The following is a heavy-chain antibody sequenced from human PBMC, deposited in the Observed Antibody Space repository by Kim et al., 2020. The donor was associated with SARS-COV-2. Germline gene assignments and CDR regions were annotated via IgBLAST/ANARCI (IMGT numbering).Heavy chain of an antibody. V-gene: IGHV1-2*02. D-gene: IGHD3-16*01. CDR1: GYSFTAYY. Sequence: ASVKVSCKTSGYSFTAYYMHWVRQAPGQGLEWMGWINPHDGDTNFAQKFQGRVTMTRDTSIRTVYMEVSRLRSDDTAVYYCARGGDSVFGGLGYWGQGTLVTVSS. J-gene: IGHJ4*02. CDR3: ARGGDSVFGGLGY. CDR2: INPHDGDT.